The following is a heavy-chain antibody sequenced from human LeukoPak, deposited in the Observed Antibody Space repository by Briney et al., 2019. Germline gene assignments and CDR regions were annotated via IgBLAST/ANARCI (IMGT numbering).Heavy chain of an antibody. CDR3: ARRDGGNPTDY. V-gene: IGHV3-48*01. D-gene: IGHD4-23*01. J-gene: IGHJ4*02. CDR1: GFTFSSYR. CDR2: ISSSDSTI. Sequence: PGGSLTLSCAASGFTFSSYRMNWVRHAPGKGREGGSYISSSDSTIYYADPVKGRFTISRDKAKNSLYLQINSLRAEATAVYYCARRDGGNPTDYWGQGTLVTVSS.